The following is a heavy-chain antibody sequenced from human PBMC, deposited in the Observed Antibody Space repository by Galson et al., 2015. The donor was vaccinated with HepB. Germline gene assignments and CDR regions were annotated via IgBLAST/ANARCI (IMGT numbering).Heavy chain of an antibody. V-gene: IGHV1-2*06. Sequence: SAKVSCKASGYSFSGFYMHWVRQAPGQGLEWMGRINPNSGGTNYAQRFRGRVTMTRDTSISTAYVELSRLRSDDTAVYYCAKAYYDSSAYYGHWGQGTLVTVSS. CDR1: GYSFSGFY. J-gene: IGHJ4*02. CDR3: AKAYYDSSAYYGH. CDR2: INPNSGGT. D-gene: IGHD3-22*01.